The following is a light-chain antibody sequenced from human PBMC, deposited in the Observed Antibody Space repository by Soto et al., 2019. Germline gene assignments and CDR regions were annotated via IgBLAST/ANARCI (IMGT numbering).Light chain of an antibody. CDR2: DTS. V-gene: IGKV3-15*01. J-gene: IGKJ1*01. CDR3: QQYSNGWT. Sequence: EIVMTQSPATLSVSPGERATLSCRASQSVSSNLAWYQQKPRQAPRLLIYDTSTRATGIPDRFSGSGSGTDFTLTISSLQPEDFAVYYCQQYSNGWTFGQGTKVEIK. CDR1: QSVSSN.